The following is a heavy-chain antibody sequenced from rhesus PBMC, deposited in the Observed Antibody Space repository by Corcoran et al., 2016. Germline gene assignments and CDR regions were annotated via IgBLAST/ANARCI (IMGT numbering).Heavy chain of an antibody. CDR2: INGKSGST. J-gene: IGHJ6*01. Sequence: QVKLQDAGPGLVKPSETLSLTCPVSAASFSGTCRPSIRPSPGQGLAWIGEINGKSGSTNYTPALKSRVTISKDASKNQFSLNLNSVTAADMAVYYCAREDCVDGDCPNYYGLDSWGQGVVVTVSS. CDR1: AASFSGTC. D-gene: IGHD2-33*01. CDR3: AREDCVDGDCPNYYGLDS. V-gene: IGHV4-80*01.